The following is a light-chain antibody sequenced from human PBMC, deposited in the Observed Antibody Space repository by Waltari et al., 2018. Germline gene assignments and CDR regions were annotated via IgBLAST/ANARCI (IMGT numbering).Light chain of an antibody. CDR3: QQYNSAPYS. CDR2: YAS. Sequence: DIQMTQSPSSLSASVGDTVTITCRASQGISSYLAWCQQKPGKAPKPLIYYASNLESGVPSRFSGSGSGTEFTLTISSLQPEDFATYYCQQYNSAPYSFGQGTKVEIK. CDR1: QGISSY. V-gene: IGKV1-16*01. J-gene: IGKJ2*03.